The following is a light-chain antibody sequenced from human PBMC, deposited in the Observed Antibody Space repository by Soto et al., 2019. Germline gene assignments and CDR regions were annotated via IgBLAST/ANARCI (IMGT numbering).Light chain of an antibody. CDR3: CSYAGSSTYV. J-gene: IGLJ1*01. CDR2: EGS. Sequence: QSALTQPASVSGSPGQSITISCTGNISDVGSYNLVSWYQQHPGKAPKLMIYEGSKRPSGVSNRFSGSKSGNTASPTISGLQAEDEADYYCCSYAGSSTYVFGTGTKLTGL. CDR1: ISDVGSYNL. V-gene: IGLV2-23*01.